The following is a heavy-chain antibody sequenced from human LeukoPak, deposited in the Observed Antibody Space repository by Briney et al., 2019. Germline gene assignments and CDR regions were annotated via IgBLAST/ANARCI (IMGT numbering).Heavy chain of an antibody. Sequence: ASVKVSCKTSGYTFTSYYMHWVRQAPGQGLEWMGIIKPGGGSTSYAQKFQGRVTMTRDTSTSTVYMELSSLRSEDTAVYYCARETNDWNFDYWGQGTLVTVSS. V-gene: IGHV1-46*01. CDR2: IKPGGGST. D-gene: IGHD1-1*01. J-gene: IGHJ4*02. CDR1: GYTFTSYY. CDR3: ARETNDWNFDY.